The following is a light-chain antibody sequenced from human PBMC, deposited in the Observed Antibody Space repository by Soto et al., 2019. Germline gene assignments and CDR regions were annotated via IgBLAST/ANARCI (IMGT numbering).Light chain of an antibody. CDR3: SSYTRSSTLI. CDR1: SSGVGGYNY. Sequence: QSALTQPASVSGSPGQSITISCTGTSSGVGGYNYVSWYRQHPGKAPKLMIYEVRNRPSGVSNRFSGSKSGNTASLTISGLQAEDEADYYCSSYTRSSTLIFGIGTKV. J-gene: IGLJ1*01. V-gene: IGLV2-14*01. CDR2: EVR.